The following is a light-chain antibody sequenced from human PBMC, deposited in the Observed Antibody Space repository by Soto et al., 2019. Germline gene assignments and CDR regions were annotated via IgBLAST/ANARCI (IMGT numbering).Light chain of an antibody. CDR2: DVS. CDR3: SSYTSSTIPYV. V-gene: IGLV2-14*01. CDR1: SSDVGGYNY. J-gene: IGLJ1*01. Sequence: QSALTQPASVSGSPGQSITISCTGTSSDVGGYNYVSWHQQYPGKAPKLMIYDVSNRPSGVSNRFSGSKSGNTASLTISGLQAEDEADYYCSSYTSSTIPYVFGTGTKLTVL.